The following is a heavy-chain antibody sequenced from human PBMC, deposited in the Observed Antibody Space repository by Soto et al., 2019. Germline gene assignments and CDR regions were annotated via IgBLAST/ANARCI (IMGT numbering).Heavy chain of an antibody. V-gene: IGHV4-4*02. J-gene: IGHJ4*02. Sequence: GTLSLTFAVSGGPVSSTNWWRWVRQSPGKGLEWIGDIYHIGSTNYNPSLRGRVTISVDKSNNQFSLTLKYVTAADTAVYYCATLPTRIEVIVLTRPPRGQR. CDR3: ATLPTRIEVIVLTRPP. CDR2: IYHIGST. CDR1: GGPVSSTNW. D-gene: IGHD2-8*02.